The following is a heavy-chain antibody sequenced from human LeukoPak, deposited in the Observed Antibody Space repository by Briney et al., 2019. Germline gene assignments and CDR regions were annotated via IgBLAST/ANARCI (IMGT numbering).Heavy chain of an antibody. CDR1: SGTISSGGYY. D-gene: IGHD2-15*01. Sequence: PSETLSLPCTVSSGTISSGGYYGRWIRQHPGKGLEWIGYIYYSGSTYYNPSLKSRVTISVDTSKNQFSLKLSSVTAADTAVYYCARDGGYYCSGGSCYSGMDVWGQGTTVTVSS. CDR3: ARDGGYYCSGGSCYSGMDV. CDR2: IYYSGST. J-gene: IGHJ6*02. V-gene: IGHV4-31*03.